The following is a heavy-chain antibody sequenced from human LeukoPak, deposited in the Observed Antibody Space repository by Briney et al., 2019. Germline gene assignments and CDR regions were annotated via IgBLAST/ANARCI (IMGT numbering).Heavy chain of an antibody. D-gene: IGHD2-2*01. CDR2: IIPIFGTA. V-gene: IGHV1-69*06. J-gene: IGHJ5*02. CDR1: GGTFSSYA. Sequence: ASVKVSCKASGGTFSSYAISWVRQAPGQGLEWMGGIIPIFGTANYAQKFQGRVTITADKSTSTAYMELSSLRSEDTAVYYCARDGTPFKLLYQLLWANWFDPWGQGTLVTVSS. CDR3: ARDGTPFKLLYQLLWANWFDP.